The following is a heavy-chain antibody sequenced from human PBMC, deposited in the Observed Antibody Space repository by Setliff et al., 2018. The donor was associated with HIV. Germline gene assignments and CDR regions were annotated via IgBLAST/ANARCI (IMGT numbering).Heavy chain of an antibody. V-gene: IGHV3-30*18. CDR3: AKFHGLVAGKGDDY. CDR2: ISYDETDK. Sequence: GGSLRLSCVASGFSFSSYGMHWVRQAPGKGLEWLAFISYDETDKDYSDSVKGRFTISRDNSKNILWLQMSSLRPEDTAVYRCAKFHGLVAGKGDDYWGHGTLVTVSS. J-gene: IGHJ4*01. CDR1: GFSFSSYG. D-gene: IGHD6-19*01.